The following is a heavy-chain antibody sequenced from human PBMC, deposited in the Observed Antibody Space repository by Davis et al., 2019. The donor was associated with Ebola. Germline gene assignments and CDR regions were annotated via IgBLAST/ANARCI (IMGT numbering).Heavy chain of an antibody. V-gene: IGHV5-10-1*01. Sequence: GESLKISCKGSGYSFTSYWIGWVRQMPGKGLEWMGIIYPSDSYTNYSPSFQGHVTISADKSISTAYLQWSSLKASDTAMYYCARRVPAAIDAFDIWGQGTMVTVSS. CDR2: IYPSDSYT. CDR1: GYSFTSYW. CDR3: ARRVPAAIDAFDI. J-gene: IGHJ3*02. D-gene: IGHD2-2*01.